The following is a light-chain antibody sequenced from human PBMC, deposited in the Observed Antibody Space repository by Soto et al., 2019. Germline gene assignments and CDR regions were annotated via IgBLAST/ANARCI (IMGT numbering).Light chain of an antibody. Sequence: QPVLTQPPSVSGAPGQRVTISCTGSSSNIGAGYDVHWYQQLPGTAPKLLIYGNSNRPSGVPDRFSGSKSGTSASLAITGLQAEDEADYYYQSYDSSLSGSEVFGGGTKLTVL. CDR3: QSYDSSLSGSEV. CDR2: GNS. V-gene: IGLV1-40*01. CDR1: SSNIGAGYD. J-gene: IGLJ3*02.